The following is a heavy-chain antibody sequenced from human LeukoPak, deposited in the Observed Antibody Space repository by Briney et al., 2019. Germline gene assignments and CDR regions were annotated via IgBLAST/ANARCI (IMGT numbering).Heavy chain of an antibody. V-gene: IGHV1-18*01. CDR1: VYTFTNYG. D-gene: IGHD2-21*02. Sequence: GASVKVSCTASVYTFTNYGISWVRQAPGQGLEWMGWISAYNGNTKYAQKLQGRVTMTTDTSTSTAYMELRSLRSDDTAVYYCARAVVTADSDAFDIWGQGTMVTVSS. CDR2: ISAYNGNT. J-gene: IGHJ3*02. CDR3: ARAVVTADSDAFDI.